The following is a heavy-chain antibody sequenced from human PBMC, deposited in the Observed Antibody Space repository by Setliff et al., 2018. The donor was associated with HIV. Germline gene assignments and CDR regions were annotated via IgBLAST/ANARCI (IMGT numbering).Heavy chain of an antibody. J-gene: IGHJ4*02. Sequence: PGGSLRLSCAASGFSFRIYAMSWVRQAPGKGLEWVSTIGGSGDSTYYADSVKGRFTISRDNSKNTLYLQMNSLRGDDTAVYYCAKRLTNSPIDYWGQGTLVTVSS. CDR3: AKRLTNSPIDY. V-gene: IGHV3-23*01. CDR1: GFSFRIYA. D-gene: IGHD1-1*01. CDR2: IGGSGDST.